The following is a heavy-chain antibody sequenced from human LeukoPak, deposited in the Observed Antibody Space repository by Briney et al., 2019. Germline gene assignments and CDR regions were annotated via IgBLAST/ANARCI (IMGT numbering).Heavy chain of an antibody. CDR2: IWYDGSNK. J-gene: IGHJ6*02. Sequence: PGRSLRLSCAASGFTFSSYGMHWVRQAPGKGLEWVAVIWYDGSNKYYADSVKGRFTISRDNSKNTLYLQMNSLRAEDTAVYYCARDSSLYAYYYYGMDVWGQGTTVTVSS. V-gene: IGHV3-33*01. D-gene: IGHD3-16*01. CDR1: GFTFSSYG. CDR3: ARDSSLYAYYYYGMDV.